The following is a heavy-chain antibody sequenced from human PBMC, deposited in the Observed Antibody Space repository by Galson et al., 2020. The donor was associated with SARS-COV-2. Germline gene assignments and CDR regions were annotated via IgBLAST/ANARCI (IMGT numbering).Heavy chain of an antibody. CDR3: ARGVAAAGTDWFDT. J-gene: IGHJ5*02. D-gene: IGHD6-13*01. V-gene: IGHV1-8*01. CDR1: GYTFTSDD. Sequence: ASVKVSCKASGYTFTSDDIDWVRQAAGQGLEWMGWMNPSSGDTGYAQKFQGRVTMTRDISTNTAYMELNSLKYDDTAMYYCARGVAAAGTDWFDTWGQGTLVTVSS. CDR2: MNPSSGDT.